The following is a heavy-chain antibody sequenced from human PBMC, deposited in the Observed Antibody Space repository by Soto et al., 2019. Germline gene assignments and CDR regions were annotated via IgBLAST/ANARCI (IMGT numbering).Heavy chain of an antibody. V-gene: IGHV2-5*01. CDR1: GVSLSTSALG. CDR2: IYWNDDK. Sequence: QITLKETGPTLVKPTQTLTLTCTVSGVSLSTSALGVSLILQPPGKALAWLALIYWNDDKRYSPSLKSRLTITKDTSKNQVVLTMTNMTPVDTATYYCAHLPQEWLVPNGFELWAHGTLVTLSA. CDR3: AHLPQEWLVPNGFEL. D-gene: IGHD6-19*01. J-gene: IGHJ5*02.